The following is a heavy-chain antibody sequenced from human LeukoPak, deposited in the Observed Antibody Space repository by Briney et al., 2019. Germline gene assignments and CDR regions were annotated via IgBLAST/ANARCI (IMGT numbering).Heavy chain of an antibody. J-gene: IGHJ3*02. Sequence: GGSLRLSCAASGFTFSSYRMTWVRQAPGKGLEWVSSISSSSSYIYYADSVKGRFTISRDNAKNSLYLQMNSLRAEDTAVYYCARALYSSGWYGPDAFDIWGQGTMVTVSS. CDR2: ISSSSSYI. CDR3: ARALYSSGWYGPDAFDI. CDR1: GFTFSSYR. V-gene: IGHV3-21*01. D-gene: IGHD6-19*01.